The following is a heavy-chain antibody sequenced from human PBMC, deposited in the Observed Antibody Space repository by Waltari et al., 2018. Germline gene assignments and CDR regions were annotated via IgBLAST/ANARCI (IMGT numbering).Heavy chain of an antibody. V-gene: IGHV1-3*01. D-gene: IGHD3-16*01. Sequence: QVQLVQSGAEVKKPGASVKVSCKASGYTFTSYAMHWVRQAPGQRLEWMGWINAGNGNTKYSQKFQGRVTITRDTSASTAYMELSSLRSEDTAVYYCARGVNKGDYFDYWGQGTLVTVSS. CDR3: ARGVNKGDYFDY. CDR1: GYTFTSYA. J-gene: IGHJ4*02. CDR2: INAGNGNT.